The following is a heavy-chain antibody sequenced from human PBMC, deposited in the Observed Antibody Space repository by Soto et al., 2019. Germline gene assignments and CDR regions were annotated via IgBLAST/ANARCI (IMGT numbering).Heavy chain of an antibody. J-gene: IGHJ5*02. V-gene: IGHV1-3*05. CDR3: ARGGGWYVWFDP. Sequence: QVQLVQSGAEEKKPGASVKVSCKASGYTFTSYAMHWVRQAPGQRLEWMGWINGGNGNTKYSQKFQGRVTITRDTSASTASMELSSLRSEDTAVYYCARGGGWYVWFDPWGQGTLVTVSS. D-gene: IGHD6-19*01. CDR1: GYTFTSYA. CDR2: INGGNGNT.